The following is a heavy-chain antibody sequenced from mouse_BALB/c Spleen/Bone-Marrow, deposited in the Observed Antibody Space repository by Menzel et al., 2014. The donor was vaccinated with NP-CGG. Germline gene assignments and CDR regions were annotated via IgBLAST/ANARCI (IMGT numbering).Heavy chain of an antibody. D-gene: IGHD1-1*01. CDR1: GFTFSSYA. CDR2: ITSGGST. J-gene: IGHJ1*01. CDR3: ARGLLLRADWYFDV. V-gene: IGHV5-6-5*01. Sequence: EVQVVESGGGLVKPGESLKLSCAASGFTFSSYAMSWVRQTPEKRLEWVASITSGGSTYYQDSVKGRFTISRDNARNILYLQMSSLRSEDTAIYYCARGLLLRADWYFDVWGAGTTVTVSS.